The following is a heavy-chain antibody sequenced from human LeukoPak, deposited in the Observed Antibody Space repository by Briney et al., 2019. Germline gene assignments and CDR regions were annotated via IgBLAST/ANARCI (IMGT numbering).Heavy chain of an antibody. CDR3: ARGLGDPDAFDI. V-gene: IGHV1-2*02. J-gene: IGHJ3*02. Sequence: ASVKVSCKASGYTFTGYYMHWVRQAPGQGLEWMGWINPNSGGTNYAQKFQGRVTMTRDTSISTAYMELSSLRSGDTAVYYCARGLGDPDAFDIWGQGTMVTVSS. CDR2: INPNSGGT. CDR1: GYTFTGYY. D-gene: IGHD3-10*01.